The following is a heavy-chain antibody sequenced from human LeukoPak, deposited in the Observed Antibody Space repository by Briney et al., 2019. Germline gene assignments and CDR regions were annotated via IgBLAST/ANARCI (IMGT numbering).Heavy chain of an antibody. J-gene: IGHJ4*02. V-gene: IGHV4-59*01. CDR1: GGSISSYY. CDR3: ARGLRFLEWLTQDY. CDR2: IYYSGST. D-gene: IGHD3-3*01. Sequence: PSETLSLTCTVSGGSISSYYWSWIRQPPGKGLEWIGYIYYSGSTNYNPSLKSRVTISVDTSKNRFSLKLSSVTAADTAVYYCARGLRFLEWLTQDYWGQGTLVTVSS.